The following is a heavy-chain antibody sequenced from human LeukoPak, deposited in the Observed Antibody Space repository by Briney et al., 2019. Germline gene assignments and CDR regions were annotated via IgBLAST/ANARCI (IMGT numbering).Heavy chain of an antibody. CDR2: ISGSSGST. CDR3: AKGTSLWLILIDY. CDR1: GFTFSSYA. V-gene: IGHV3-23*01. D-gene: IGHD5-18*01. J-gene: IGHJ4*02. Sequence: PGGSLRLSCAVSGFTFSSYAVSWVRQAPGKGLEWVSAISGSSGSTYYAASVNGRVTISRDNSKNTLYLQMNSLRAEDTAVYYCAKGTSLWLILIDYWGQGTLVTVSS.